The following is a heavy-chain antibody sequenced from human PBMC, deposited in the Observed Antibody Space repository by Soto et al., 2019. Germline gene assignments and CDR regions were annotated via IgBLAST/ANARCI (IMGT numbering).Heavy chain of an antibody. CDR2: MYTRGSA. CDR3: ATSAIMGLEVAGHFDN. D-gene: IGHD6-19*01. CDR1: GCPITKSY. J-gene: IGHJ4*01. Sequence: PSETLSLPCGVSGCPITKSYWSWIRQPVGKGLEWIGRMYTRGSASYNPSLKSRVTMSLDSSKNQFSLKVRSVTAADTAVYYCATSAIMGLEVAGHFDNWGQGTLVTVSS. V-gene: IGHV4-4*07.